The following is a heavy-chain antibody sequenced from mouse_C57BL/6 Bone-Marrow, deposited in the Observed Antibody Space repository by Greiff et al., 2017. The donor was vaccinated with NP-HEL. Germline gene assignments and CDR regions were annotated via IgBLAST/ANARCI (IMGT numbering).Heavy chain of an antibody. CDR3: EGGNYGAMDY. CDR1: GYTFTDYY. J-gene: IGHJ4*01. Sequence: EVQLQQSGPELVKPGASVKISCKASGYTFTDYYMNWVKQSHGKSLEWIGDINPNNGGTSYNQKFKGKATLTVDKSSSTAYMELRSLTSEDSAVYYCEGGNYGAMDYWGQGTSVTVSS. CDR2: INPNNGGT. D-gene: IGHD2-1*01. V-gene: IGHV1-26*01.